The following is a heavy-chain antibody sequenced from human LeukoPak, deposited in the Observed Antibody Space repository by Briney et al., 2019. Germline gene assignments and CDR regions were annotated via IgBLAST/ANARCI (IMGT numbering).Heavy chain of an antibody. CDR1: GGSFSGYY. V-gene: IGHV4-34*01. CDR3: ARLDNGYYDSTGHAFDI. D-gene: IGHD3-22*01. Sequence: PSETLSLTCAVYGGSFSGYYWSWIRQPPGKGLEWIGEINHSGSTNYNPSLKSRVTISVDTSKNQFSLKLSSVTAADTAVYYCARLDNGYYDSTGHAFDIWGQGTMVTV. CDR2: INHSGST. J-gene: IGHJ3*02.